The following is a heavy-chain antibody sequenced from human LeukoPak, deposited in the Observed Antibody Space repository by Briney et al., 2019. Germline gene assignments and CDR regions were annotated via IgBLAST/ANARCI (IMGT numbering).Heavy chain of an antibody. CDR2: ISGSGGST. CDR1: GFTFSSYA. J-gene: IGHJ4*02. Sequence: GGSLRLSCAASGFTFSSYAMSWVRQAPGKGLEWVSAISGSGGSTYYADSVKGRFTISRDNAKNSLYLQMNSLRAEDTAVYYCARVNPPYYDILTSYYGGYYFDYRGQGTLVTVSS. CDR3: ARVNPPYYDILTSYYGGYYFDY. D-gene: IGHD3-9*01. V-gene: IGHV3-23*01.